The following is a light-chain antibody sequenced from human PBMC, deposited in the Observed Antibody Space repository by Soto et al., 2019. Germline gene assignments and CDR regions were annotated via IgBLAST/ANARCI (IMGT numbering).Light chain of an antibody. Sequence: QSVLTQPPSASGTPGQRVTISCSGSSSNIGSNTVNWYQQLPGTAPKLLIYSNNQRPSGVPDRFSGSKSGTSASPAISGLQSEDEADYYCAAWDDSLNASVFGGGTQLTVL. J-gene: IGLJ2*01. V-gene: IGLV1-44*01. CDR3: AAWDDSLNASV. CDR2: SNN. CDR1: SSNIGSNT.